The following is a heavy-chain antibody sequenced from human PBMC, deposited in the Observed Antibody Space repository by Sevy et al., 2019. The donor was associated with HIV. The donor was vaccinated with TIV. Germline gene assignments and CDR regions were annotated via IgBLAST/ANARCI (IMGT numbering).Heavy chain of an antibody. CDR2: ISYDGRNNK. J-gene: IGHJ4*02. CDR1: GFSFSDYR. V-gene: IGHV3-30*03. D-gene: IGHD1-26*01. CDR3: ARDMREILSSAFDY. Sequence: GGCLRLSCAASGFSFSDYRMHWVRQAPGKGLEWVAVISYDGRNNKYNADSVKGRFTISRDNSKNTLYLQMNSLRAEDTAIYYCARDMREILSSAFDYWGQGTMVTVSS.